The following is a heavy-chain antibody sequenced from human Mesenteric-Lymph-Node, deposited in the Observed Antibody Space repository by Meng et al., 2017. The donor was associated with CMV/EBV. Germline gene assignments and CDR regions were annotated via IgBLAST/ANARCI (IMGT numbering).Heavy chain of an antibody. V-gene: IGHV3-30*04. CDR1: GCTFISNV. CDR2: LIYDESNK. J-gene: IGHJ5*02. Sequence: LVVQCGAEVKPRRSVRLYCAASGCTFISNVMNWVVQAPGKGREGLAGLIYDESNKSNADSVQGRFTITRDNSKNTLYLKMNSRRAEDTAVYYCARGKWGITGTTWGQGTLVTVSS. CDR3: ARGKWGITGTT. D-gene: IGHD1-20*01.